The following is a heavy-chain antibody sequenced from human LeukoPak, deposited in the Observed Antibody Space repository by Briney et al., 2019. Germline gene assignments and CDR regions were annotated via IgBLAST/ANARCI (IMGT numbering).Heavy chain of an antibody. CDR3: ARGPWLGALGNWFDP. CDR1: GGSFSGYY. Sequence: PSETLSLTCAVYGGSFSGYYWSWIRQPPGKGLEWIGEINHSGSTNYNPSLKSRVTISVDTSKNQLSLKLSSGTAADTAVYYCARGPWLGALGNWFDPWGQGTLVTVSS. CDR2: INHSGST. J-gene: IGHJ5*02. V-gene: IGHV4-34*01. D-gene: IGHD3-10*01.